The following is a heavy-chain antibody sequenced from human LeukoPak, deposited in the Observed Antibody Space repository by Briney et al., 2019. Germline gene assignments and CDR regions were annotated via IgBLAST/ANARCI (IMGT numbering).Heavy chain of an antibody. CDR1: GYSFTSYW. CDR2: IYPGDSDT. Sequence: GESLKISCKGSGYSFTSYWIGWVRQMPGKGLEWMGIIYPGDSDTRYSPSFQGQVTISADKSISTAYLQWSSLKASDTAMYYCARPPSNYYDSSGYYSGDYWGQATLVTVSS. V-gene: IGHV5-51*01. CDR3: ARPPSNYYDSSGYYSGDY. D-gene: IGHD3-22*01. J-gene: IGHJ4*02.